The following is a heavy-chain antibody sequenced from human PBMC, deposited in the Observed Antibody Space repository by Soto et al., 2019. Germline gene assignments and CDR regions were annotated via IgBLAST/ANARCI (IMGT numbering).Heavy chain of an antibody. CDR1: GFTFSRYG. Sequence: ESGGGVVQPGRSLRLSCAASGFTFSRYGMHWVRQAPGKGLEWVAVISFDGSKKYYAESVTGRFTISRDNSKNTLYLQVNSLRAEDTAVYYCAKEAGSVTFDFWGQGTLVTVSS. CDR3: AKEAGSVTFDF. D-gene: IGHD4-4*01. J-gene: IGHJ4*02. V-gene: IGHV3-30*18. CDR2: ISFDGSKK.